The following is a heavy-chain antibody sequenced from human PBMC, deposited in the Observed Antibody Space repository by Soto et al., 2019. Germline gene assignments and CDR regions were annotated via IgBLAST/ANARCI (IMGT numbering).Heavy chain of an antibody. CDR1: GGTFSGYS. CDR3: ATGKVGAIGMDV. D-gene: IGHD1-26*01. CDR2: INHSGST. Sequence: SETLSLTCAVYGGTFSGYSWSWIRQPPGKGLEWIGEINHSGSTNYNPSLKSRVTISVDTSKNQFSLKLSSVTAADTAVYYCATGKVGAIGMDVWGQGTTVTVSS. V-gene: IGHV4-34*01. J-gene: IGHJ6*02.